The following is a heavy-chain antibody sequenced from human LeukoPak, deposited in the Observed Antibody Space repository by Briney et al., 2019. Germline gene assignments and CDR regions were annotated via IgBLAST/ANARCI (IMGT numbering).Heavy chain of an antibody. D-gene: IGHD4-11*01. J-gene: IGHJ4*02. V-gene: IGHV3-53*01. CDR2: IYGGGST. CDR1: GLSVSSNF. Sequence: PGGSLRLSCAATGLSVSSNFMSWVRQAPGKGLEWVSVIYGGGSTYYADSVKGRFTISRDTPKNTLYLQMNSLRVEDTAVYYCAKLTDRVTTEDYWGQGTLVTVSS. CDR3: AKLTDRVTTEDY.